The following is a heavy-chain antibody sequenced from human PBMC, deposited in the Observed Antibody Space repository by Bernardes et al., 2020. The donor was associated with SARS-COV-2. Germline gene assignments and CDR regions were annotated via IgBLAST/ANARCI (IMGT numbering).Heavy chain of an antibody. CDR1: GFTFSSYA. V-gene: IGHV3-23*01. J-gene: IGHJ4*02. CDR2: LSSGGGST. CDR3: ARILDSTGYYYYFDY. Sequence: GGSLRLSCAASGFTFSSYAMSWVRQAPGKGLEWVSALSSGGGSTWSADSVKGRFTISRDNSKNTLYLQMNSLRAEDTAVYYCARILDSTGYYYYFDYWGQGALVTVSS. D-gene: IGHD3-22*01.